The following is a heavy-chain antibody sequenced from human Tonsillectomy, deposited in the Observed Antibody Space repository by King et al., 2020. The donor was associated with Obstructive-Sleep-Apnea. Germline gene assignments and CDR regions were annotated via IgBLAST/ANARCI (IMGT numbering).Heavy chain of an antibody. D-gene: IGHD1-26*01. CDR2: IFWDDDK. CDR3: ARRNSGAYFGWFDP. Sequence: TLKESGPTLVKPTQTLTLTCTFSGFSLSTSGVAVGWLRQPPGNALEWLALIFWDDDKRYSPSFKTRLTITKEPSKNQVVRTMTNMDPVETATYYCARRNSGAYFGWFDPWGQGTLVTVSS. V-gene: IGHV2-5*02. CDR1: GFSLSTSGVA. J-gene: IGHJ5*02.